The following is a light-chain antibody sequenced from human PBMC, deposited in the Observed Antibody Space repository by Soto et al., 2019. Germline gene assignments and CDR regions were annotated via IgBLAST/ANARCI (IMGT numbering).Light chain of an antibody. Sequence: AIQMTQSPSSLSASVGDRVTITCRASQGIRNDLGLYQQKPGKAPKLLIYAASSLQSGVPSRFSGSGSGTDFTLTISSLQPEDVATYYCLQDYNSLRTFGQGTKVEIK. CDR3: LQDYNSLRT. CDR1: QGIRND. CDR2: AAS. J-gene: IGKJ1*01. V-gene: IGKV1-6*01.